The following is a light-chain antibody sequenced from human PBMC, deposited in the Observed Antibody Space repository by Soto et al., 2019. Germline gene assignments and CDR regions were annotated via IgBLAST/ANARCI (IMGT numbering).Light chain of an antibody. J-gene: IGLJ1*01. CDR1: GRDIGAYDY. CDR3: SSYTTSYFYV. CDR2: GVK. V-gene: IGLV2-14*01. Sequence: QSVLTQPASVSGSPGQSTTISCTGSGRDIGAYDYVSWYQQHPGKAPKLLIYGVKNRPSGVSYRFSASKSAFTASLTISGLQAEDEAHYYCSSYTTSYFYVFGPGTKLTVL.